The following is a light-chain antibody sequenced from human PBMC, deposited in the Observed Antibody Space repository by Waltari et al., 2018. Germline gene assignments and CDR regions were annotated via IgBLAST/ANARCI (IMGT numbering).Light chain of an antibody. CDR3: QVWDSYRHHYV. CDR1: NIETKS. V-gene: IGLV3-21*04. J-gene: IGLJ1*01. Sequence: YVLTQPPSVSVAPGKTATITCGEDNIETKSVHWYQQKPGQAPILIMFYDSERPSVYPERLSGSNSGNPATLTISRVEAGDEADYYCQVWDSYRHHYVFGTGTKVTVL. CDR2: YDS.